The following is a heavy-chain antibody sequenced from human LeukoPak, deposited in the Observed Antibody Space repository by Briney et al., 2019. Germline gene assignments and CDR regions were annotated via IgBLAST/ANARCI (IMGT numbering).Heavy chain of an antibody. CDR3: ATSTAAAGTD. CDR1: GFTFSSHL. Sequence: GGSLRLSCAASGFTFSSHLMHWVRQAPGKGLVWVSRISSDGTYTNYADSVRGRFTISRDNAQNSLYLQMNSLRAEDTAIYYCATSTAAAGTDWGQGTLVTVSS. D-gene: IGHD6-13*01. J-gene: IGHJ4*02. V-gene: IGHV3-74*01. CDR2: ISSDGTYT.